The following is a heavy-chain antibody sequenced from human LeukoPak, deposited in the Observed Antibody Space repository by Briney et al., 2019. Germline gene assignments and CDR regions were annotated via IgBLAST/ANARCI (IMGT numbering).Heavy chain of an antibody. Sequence: SETLSLTCTVSGGPISTYYWSWIRQSPGKGLEWIGYIYYTGSTSYNPSLKSRVAISVDTSKNQFSLKLSSVTAADTAVYYCARATSWSYYYMDVWAKGTTVTVSS. CDR3: ARATSWSYYYMDV. V-gene: IGHV4-59*01. CDR2: IYYTGST. CDR1: GGPISTYY. J-gene: IGHJ6*03.